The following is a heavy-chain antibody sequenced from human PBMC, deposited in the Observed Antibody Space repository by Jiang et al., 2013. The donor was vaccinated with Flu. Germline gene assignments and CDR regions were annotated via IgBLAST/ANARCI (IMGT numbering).Heavy chain of an antibody. V-gene: IGHV5-51*01. J-gene: IGHJ4*02. D-gene: IGHD3-9*01. CDR1: GYSFTSYW. CDR3: GGGDWNDDYFDWLLRY. CDR2: IYPGDSDT. Sequence: GAEVKKPGESLKISCKGSGYSFTSYWIGWVRQMPGKGLEWMGIIYPGDSDTRYSPSFQGQVTISADKSISTAYLQWSSLKASDTAMYYCGGGDWNDDYFDWLLRYWGQGTLVTVSS.